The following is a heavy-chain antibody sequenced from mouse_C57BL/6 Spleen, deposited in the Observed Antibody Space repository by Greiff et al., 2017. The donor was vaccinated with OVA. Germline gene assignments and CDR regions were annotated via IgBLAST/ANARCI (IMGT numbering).Heavy chain of an antibody. CDR3: TRDKDYDDAMDY. CDR2: ISSGGDYI. Sequence: DVMLVESGEGLVKPGGSLKLSCAASGFTFSSYAMSWVRQTPEKRLEWVAYISSGGDYIYYADTVKGRFTISRDNARNTLYLQMSSLKSEDTAMYYCTRDKDYDDAMDYWGQGTSVTVSS. J-gene: IGHJ4*01. V-gene: IGHV5-9-1*02. D-gene: IGHD2-4*01. CDR1: GFTFSSYA.